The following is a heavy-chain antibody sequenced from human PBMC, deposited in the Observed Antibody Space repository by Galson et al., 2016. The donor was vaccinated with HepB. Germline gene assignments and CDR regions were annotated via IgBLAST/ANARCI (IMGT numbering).Heavy chain of an antibody. J-gene: IGHJ5*02. Sequence: SLRLSCADSGFTFNTYGMNWVRQAPGKGLDWVSYISSASSIKYYADSVKGRFTISRDNARHSLYLEMNSLRGEDTAMYYCARDYVPGAWGQGVLVTVSS. D-gene: IGHD3-10*01. CDR3: ARDYVPGA. CDR1: GFTFNTYG. V-gene: IGHV3-48*04. CDR2: ISSASSIK.